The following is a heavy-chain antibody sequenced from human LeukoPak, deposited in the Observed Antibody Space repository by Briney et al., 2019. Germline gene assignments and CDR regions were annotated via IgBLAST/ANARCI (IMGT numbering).Heavy chain of an antibody. V-gene: IGHV4-30-2*06. CDR3: ARAQMRGTAQPFDY. CDR2: VSHRGST. Sequence: PSRTLTLTCAVSGGSISSGAYPWIWIRQSPGKGLEWIGDVSHRGSTNYNSSLKRRVTLTIDTSRNEFFLKLTSLTAADTAVYYCARAQMRGTAQPFDYWGQGILVTVPS. J-gene: IGHJ4*02. CDR1: GGSISSGAYP. D-gene: IGHD2-21*02.